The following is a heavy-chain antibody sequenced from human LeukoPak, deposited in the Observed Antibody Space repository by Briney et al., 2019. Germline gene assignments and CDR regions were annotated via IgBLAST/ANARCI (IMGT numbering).Heavy chain of an antibody. CDR2: MNPNSGNT. CDR1: GYTFTSYD. CDR3: ARAPRITMVRGVIYWFDP. V-gene: IGHV1-8*03. D-gene: IGHD3-10*01. J-gene: IGHJ5*02. Sequence: ASVKVSCKASGYTFTSYDINWVRQATGQGLEWMGWMNPNSGNTGYAQKFQGRVTITRNTSIGTAYMELSSLRSEDTAVYYCARAPRITMVRGVIYWFDPWGQGTLVTVSS.